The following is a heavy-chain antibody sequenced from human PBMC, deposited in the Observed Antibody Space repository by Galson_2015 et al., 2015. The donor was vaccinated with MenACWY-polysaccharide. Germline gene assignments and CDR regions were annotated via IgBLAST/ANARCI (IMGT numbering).Heavy chain of an antibody. J-gene: IGHJ4*02. Sequence: SLRLSCAASGFSFSAYGMTWVRQAPGRGLEWVSGSGSGGGLYYADSVKGRFIVSRDNSKNTLYLQMNNLRAEDTAIYYCAKVGPRSSWTMGVDYWGQGTLVTVSS. D-gene: IGHD6-13*01. CDR2: SGSGGGL. V-gene: IGHV3-23*01. CDR3: AKVGPRSSWTMGVDY. CDR1: GFSFSAYG.